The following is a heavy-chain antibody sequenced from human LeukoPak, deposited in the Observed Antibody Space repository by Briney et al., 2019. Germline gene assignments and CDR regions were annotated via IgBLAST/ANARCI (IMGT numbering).Heavy chain of an antibody. CDR3: AKQYSSGWYPDYFDY. D-gene: IGHD6-19*01. V-gene: IGHV3-30*02. CDR1: GFTFSSYG. J-gene: IGHJ4*02. Sequence: GGSLRLSCAASGFTFSSYGMHWVRQAPGKGLEWVAFIRYDGSNKYYADSVKGRFTISRDNSKNTLYLQMTSLRAEDTAVYYCAKQYSSGWYPDYFDYWGQGTLVTVSS. CDR2: IRYDGSNK.